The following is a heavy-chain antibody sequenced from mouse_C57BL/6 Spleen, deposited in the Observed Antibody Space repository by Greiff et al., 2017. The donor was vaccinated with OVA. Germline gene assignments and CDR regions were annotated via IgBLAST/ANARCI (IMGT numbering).Heavy chain of an antibody. V-gene: IGHV5-4*01. Sequence: VQLKESGGGLVKPGGSLKLSCAASGFTLSSYAMSWVRQTPEKRLEWVATISDGGSYTYYPDNVKGRFTISRDNAKNNLYLQMSHLKSEDTAMYYCAREGITTGYWGQGTTLTVSS. CDR1: GFTLSSYA. J-gene: IGHJ2*01. CDR3: AREGITTGY. CDR2: ISDGGSYT. D-gene: IGHD1-1*01.